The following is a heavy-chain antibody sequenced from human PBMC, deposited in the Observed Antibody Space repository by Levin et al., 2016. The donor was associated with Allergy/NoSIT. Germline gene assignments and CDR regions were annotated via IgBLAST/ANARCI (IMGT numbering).Heavy chain of an antibody. CDR1: GFTFSSYA. V-gene: IGHV3-23*01. D-gene: IGHD1-26*01. CDR3: AKGGSYYGY. J-gene: IGHJ4*02. Sequence: GESLKISCAASGFTFSSYAMSWVRQAPGKGLEWVSAISGSGGSTYYADSVKGRFTISRDNSKNTLYLQMNSLRAEDTAVYYCAKGGSYYGYWGQGTLVTVSS. CDR2: ISGSGGST.